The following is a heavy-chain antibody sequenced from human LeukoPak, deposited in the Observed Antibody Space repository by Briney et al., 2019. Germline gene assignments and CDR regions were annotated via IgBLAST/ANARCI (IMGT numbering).Heavy chain of an antibody. CDR1: GYTFTSYG. Sequence: ASVKVSCKASGYTFTSYGISWVRQAPGQGLEWMGWISAYNGNTNYAQKLQGRVTMTTDKSTSTAYMELTRLRSDDTTVYYCARTSPVTIFGVVSVGGAFDIWGQGTMVTVSS. D-gene: IGHD3-3*01. V-gene: IGHV1-18*01. CDR2: ISAYNGNT. CDR3: ARTSPVTIFGVVSVGGAFDI. J-gene: IGHJ3*02.